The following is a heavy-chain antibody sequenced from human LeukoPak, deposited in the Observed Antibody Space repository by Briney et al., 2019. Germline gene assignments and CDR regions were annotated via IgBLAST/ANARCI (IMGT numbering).Heavy chain of an antibody. Sequence: SETLSLTCTVSGGSISRYYWSWIRQSAGKGLEWIGRIYTIVIINYNPSIKSRVTMSIGTSKIQLSLLLSSVTAADTALYYCAREASPYTYFSSGMDVWGPGTTVTVSS. CDR2: IYTIVII. V-gene: IGHV4-4*07. D-gene: IGHD2/OR15-2a*01. CDR3: AREASPYTYFSSGMDV. J-gene: IGHJ6*02. CDR1: GGSISRYY.